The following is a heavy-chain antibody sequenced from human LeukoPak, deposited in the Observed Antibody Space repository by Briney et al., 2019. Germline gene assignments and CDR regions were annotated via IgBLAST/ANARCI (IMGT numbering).Heavy chain of an antibody. D-gene: IGHD6-19*01. CDR2: MNPNSGNT. Sequence: EASVKVSCKASGYTFTTYDINCVRQATRQRLEWVGWMNPNSGNTGYAQKFQGRVTMTTNTSISTAYMELSSLRSEDTAVYYCARGRGSGHKENWFDPWGQGTLVTVSS. V-gene: IGHV1-8*01. CDR3: ARGRGSGHKENWFDP. J-gene: IGHJ5*02. CDR1: GYTFTTYD.